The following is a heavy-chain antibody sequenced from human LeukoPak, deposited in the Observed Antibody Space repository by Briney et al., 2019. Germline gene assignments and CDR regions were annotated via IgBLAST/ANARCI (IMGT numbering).Heavy chain of an antibody. CDR1: GFTFSTYW. V-gene: IGHV3-7*04. J-gene: IGHJ4*02. Sequence: PGGSLRLSWAASGFTFSTYWMSWVRQAPGKGLEWVANIKQDGGEKYYLDSVKGRFTISRDNAKNSVFLQMNSLRAEDTAVYYCARGKGLDYWGQGTLVTVSS. CDR3: ARGKGLDY. CDR2: IKQDGGEK.